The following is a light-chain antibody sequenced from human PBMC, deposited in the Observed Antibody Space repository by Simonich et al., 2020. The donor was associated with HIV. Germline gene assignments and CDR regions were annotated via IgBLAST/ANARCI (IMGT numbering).Light chain of an antibody. CDR2: DAS. V-gene: IGKV3-20*01. CDR3: QQYGSSPWT. CDR1: QSISSN. Sequence: EIVMTQSPATLSVSPGERATLSCRASQSISSNLAWYEQRPGQAPRLLIYDASNRATGIPARFSGSGSGTDFTLTISRLGPEDFAVYYCQQYGSSPWTFGQGTKVEIK. J-gene: IGKJ1*01.